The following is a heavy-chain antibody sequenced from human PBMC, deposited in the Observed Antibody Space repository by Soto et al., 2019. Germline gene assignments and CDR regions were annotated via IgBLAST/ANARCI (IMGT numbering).Heavy chain of an antibody. CDR1: GDTDTNYV. CDR3: EAEMTFGKLSVV. J-gene: IGHJ6*02. D-gene: IGHD3-16*02. CDR2: IFPKFGTT. Sequence: SVKVSCKASGDTDTNYVISWVRQAPGQGLEWMGGIFPKFGTTYSAQKLQDRLTITADESTSTAYMQLSSLRLDDTAVYYCEAEMTFGKLSVVWGQGTTVTVSS. V-gene: IGHV1-69*13.